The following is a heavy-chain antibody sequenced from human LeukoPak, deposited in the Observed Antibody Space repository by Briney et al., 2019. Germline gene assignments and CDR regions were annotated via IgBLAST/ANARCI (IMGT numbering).Heavy chain of an antibody. V-gene: IGHV4-34*01. J-gene: IGHJ4*02. CDR1: GGSFSGYY. CDR2: IKHSGST. CDR3: ARDGGLGDY. Sequence: PSETLSLTCAVYGGSFSGYYWSWIRQPPGKGLEWIGEIKHSGSTNYNPSLKSRVTISVDTSKNQFSLKLSSVTAADTAVYYCARDGGLGDYWGQGTLVTVSS. D-gene: IGHD2-15*01.